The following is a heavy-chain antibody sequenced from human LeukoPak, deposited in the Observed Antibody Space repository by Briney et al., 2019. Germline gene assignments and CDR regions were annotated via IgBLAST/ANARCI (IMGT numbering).Heavy chain of an antibody. CDR1: GFTFDDYA. V-gene: IGHV3-43*02. Sequence: GGSLRLSCAASGFTFDDYAMHWVRQAPGKGLEWVSLISGDGGSTYYADSVKGRFTISRDNSKNSLYLQMNSLRTEDTALYYCATNSGSSYYFDYWGQGTLVTVSS. D-gene: IGHD1-26*01. CDR2: ISGDGGST. J-gene: IGHJ4*02. CDR3: ATNSGSSYYFDY.